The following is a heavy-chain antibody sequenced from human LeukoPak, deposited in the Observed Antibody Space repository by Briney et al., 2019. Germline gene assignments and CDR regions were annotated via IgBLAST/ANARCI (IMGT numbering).Heavy chain of an antibody. V-gene: IGHV3-21*01. CDR3: ARDLLWFGEFLYYYGMDV. D-gene: IGHD3-10*01. J-gene: IGHJ6*02. Sequence: GGSLRLSCAASGFTFSSYSMNWVRQAPGKGLEWVSSISSSSSYIYYADSVKGRFTISRDNAKNSLYLQMNSLRAEDTAVYYCARDLLWFGEFLYYYGMDVWGQGTTVTVSS. CDR1: GFTFSSYS. CDR2: ISSSSSYI.